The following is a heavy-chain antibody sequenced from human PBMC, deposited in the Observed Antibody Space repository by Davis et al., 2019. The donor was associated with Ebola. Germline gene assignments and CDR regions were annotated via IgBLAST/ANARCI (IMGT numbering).Heavy chain of an antibody. D-gene: IGHD3-10*01. V-gene: IGHV3-30-3*01. J-gene: IGHJ6*02. CDR2: ISYDGSNK. CDR1: GFTFSSYA. CDR3: ARSLVWVQGVRRRYYGMDV. Sequence: GESLKISCAASGFTFSSYAMHWVRQAPGKGLAWVAVISYDGSNKYYADSVKGRFTISRDNAKNSLYLQMNSLRAEDTAVYYCARSLVWVQGVRRRYYGMDVWGQGTTVTVSS.